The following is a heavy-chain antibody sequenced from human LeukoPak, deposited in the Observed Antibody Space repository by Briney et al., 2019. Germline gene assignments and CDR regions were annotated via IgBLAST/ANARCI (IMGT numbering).Heavy chain of an antibody. CDR2: MNPNSGNT. CDR3: ARKTIPATAIAQSDY. Sequence: ASVKVSCKASGYTFTGYYMHWVRQATGQGLEWMGWMNPNSGNTGYAQKFQGRVTMTRNTSISTAYMELSSLRSEDTAVYYCARKTIPATAIAQSDYWGQGTLVTVSS. D-gene: IGHD2-2*02. CDR1: GYTFTGYY. V-gene: IGHV1-8*02. J-gene: IGHJ4*02.